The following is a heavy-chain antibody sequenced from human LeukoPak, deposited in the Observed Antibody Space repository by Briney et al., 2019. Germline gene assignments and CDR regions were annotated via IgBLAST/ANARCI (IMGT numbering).Heavy chain of an antibody. V-gene: IGHV4-34*01. CDR2: IYHSGST. CDR1: GGSFSGYY. CDR3: ARVSGPLTIFGVVINTNMDV. J-gene: IGHJ6*03. Sequence: SETLSLTCAVYGGSFSGYYWSWIRQPPGKGLEWIGEIYHSGSTNYNPSLKSRVTISVDKSKNQFSLKLSSVTAADTAVYYCARVSGPLTIFGVVINTNMDVWGKGTTVTVSS. D-gene: IGHD3-3*01.